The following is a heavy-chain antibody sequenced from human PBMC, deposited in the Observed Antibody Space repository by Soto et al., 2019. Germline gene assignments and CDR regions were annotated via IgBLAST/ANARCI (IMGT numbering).Heavy chain of an antibody. Sequence: EVLLAQSGAEVKKPGDSLKISCKGSGHSFVTHWIGWVRQMPGKGLEWMGIIYPGDSETKYSPSFQGQVTISADKFISTAYLQWSSLKASDTALYYCVSTINGYFEYWGQGTLVTVSS. V-gene: IGHV5-51*01. J-gene: IGHJ4*02. CDR3: VSTINGYFEY. D-gene: IGHD3-9*01. CDR1: GHSFVTHW. CDR2: IYPGDSET.